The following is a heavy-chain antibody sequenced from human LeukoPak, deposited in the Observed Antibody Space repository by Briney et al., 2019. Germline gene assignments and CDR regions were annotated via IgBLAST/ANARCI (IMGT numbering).Heavy chain of an antibody. V-gene: IGHV3-11*01. CDR3: ARGGRDSGYCFDY. J-gene: IGHJ4*02. Sequence: PGGSLRLSCAASGFTFSDYYMTWIRQAPGQGLECVSYISSSDSTTYYADSVKGRFTISRDNAKNSLYLQMNSLRAEDTAVYYCARGGRDSGYCFDYWGQGTLVTVSS. CDR1: GFTFSDYY. D-gene: IGHD3-22*01. CDR2: ISSSDSTT.